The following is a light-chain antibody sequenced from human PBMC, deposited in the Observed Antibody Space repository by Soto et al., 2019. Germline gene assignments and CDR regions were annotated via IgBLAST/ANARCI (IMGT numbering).Light chain of an antibody. V-gene: IGKV3-20*01. CDR3: QQYGSSPPT. CDR1: QSISRY. J-gene: IGKJ1*01. CDR2: GAS. Sequence: IVLTQKPGSLSLSQGERTTLSCGASQSISRYLAWYQQKPGQGPRLLIYGASSRATGTPDRFSGSGSGTDFTLTINRLEPEDFALYYCQQYGSSPPTFGQGTKVDIK.